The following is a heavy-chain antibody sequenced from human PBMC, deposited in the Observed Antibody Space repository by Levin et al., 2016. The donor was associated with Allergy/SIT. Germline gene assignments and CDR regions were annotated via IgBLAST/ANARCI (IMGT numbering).Heavy chain of an antibody. CDR3: ARHNVRYFDWWPDNNWFDP. CDR1: GGSISSSSYY. CDR2: IYYSGST. D-gene: IGHD3-9*01. J-gene: IGHJ5*02. V-gene: IGHV4-39*01. Sequence: SETLSLTCTVSGGSISSSSYYWGWIRQPPGKGLEWIGSIYYSGSTYYNPSLKSRVTISVDTSKNQFSLKLSSVTAADTAVYYCARHNVRYFDWWPDNNWFDPWGQGTLVTVSS.